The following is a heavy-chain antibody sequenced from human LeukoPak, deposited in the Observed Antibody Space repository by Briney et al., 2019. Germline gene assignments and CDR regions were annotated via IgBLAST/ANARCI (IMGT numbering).Heavy chain of an antibody. V-gene: IGHV1-69*04. J-gene: IGHJ5*02. CDR1: GGTFSSYA. D-gene: IGHD2-15*01. Sequence: ASVKVSCKASGGTFSSYAIIWVRQAPGQGLEWMGRIIPILGIANYAQKFQGRVTITADKSTSTAYMELSSLRSEDTAVYYCARAPIDMGFDPWGQGTLVTVSS. CDR3: ARAPIDMGFDP. CDR2: IIPILGIA.